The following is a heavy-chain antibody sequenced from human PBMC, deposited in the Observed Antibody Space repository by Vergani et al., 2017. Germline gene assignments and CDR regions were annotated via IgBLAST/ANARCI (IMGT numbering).Heavy chain of an antibody. D-gene: IGHD1-14*01. CDR3: AREESTEPLFDY. Sequence: QVQLQESGPGLVKPSETLSLTCTVSGGSISSYNWSLIRQPPGKGLEWIGYISYSGSTNYNPPLKSRDTISVDTSKNQFTLKLSSVTAADTAVYYCAREESTEPLFDYWGQGTLVTVSS. CDR2: ISYSGST. CDR1: GGSISSYN. V-gene: IGHV4-59*01. J-gene: IGHJ4*02.